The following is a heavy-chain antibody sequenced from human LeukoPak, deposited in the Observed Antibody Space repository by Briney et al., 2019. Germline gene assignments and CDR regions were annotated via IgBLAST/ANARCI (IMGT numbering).Heavy chain of an antibody. D-gene: IGHD6-19*01. Sequence: QAGGSLRLSCAASGFTFSSYEMNWVRQAPGKGLEWVSYISSSGSTIYYADSVKGRFTISRDNAKNSLYLQMNSLRAEVTAVYYCARVRYSSADYWGQGTLVTVSS. V-gene: IGHV3-48*03. CDR2: ISSSGSTI. CDR1: GFTFSSYE. CDR3: ARVRYSSADY. J-gene: IGHJ4*02.